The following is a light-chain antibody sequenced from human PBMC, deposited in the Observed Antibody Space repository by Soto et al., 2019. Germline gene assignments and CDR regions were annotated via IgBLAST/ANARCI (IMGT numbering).Light chain of an antibody. CDR3: QQYGNSPYT. CDR2: GAS. V-gene: IGKV3-20*01. CDR1: QSVSSSY. J-gene: IGKJ2*01. Sequence: EIVLTQSPGTLSLSPGERATLSCRASQSVSSSYLAWYQQKPGQAPRLLIYGASSRATGIPDRFSGSGSGTDFTLTISRLEPEDFAVYYCQQYGNSPYTFDQGTKPEIK.